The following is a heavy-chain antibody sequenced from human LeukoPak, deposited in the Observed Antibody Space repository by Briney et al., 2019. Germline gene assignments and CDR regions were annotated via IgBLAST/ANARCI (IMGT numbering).Heavy chain of an antibody. D-gene: IGHD3-3*01. CDR1: GGSISSSSYY. Sequence: SETLSLTCTVSGGSISSSSYYWGWIRQPPGTGLEWIGYIYHSGSTYYNPSLKSRVTISVDRSKNQFSLKLSSVTAADTAVYYCARASYDFSEAFDIWGQGTMVTVSS. CDR3: ARASYDFSEAFDI. CDR2: IYHSGST. J-gene: IGHJ3*02. V-gene: IGHV4-30-2*01.